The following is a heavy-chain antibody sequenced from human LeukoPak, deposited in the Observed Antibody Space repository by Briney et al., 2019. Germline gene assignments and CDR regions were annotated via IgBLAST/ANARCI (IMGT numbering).Heavy chain of an antibody. CDR3: AKVGGSGSYYNARGYFDY. V-gene: IGHV3-23*01. CDR1: GFTFSSYA. D-gene: IGHD3-10*01. Sequence: PGGSLRLSCAASGFTFSSYAMSWVRQAPGKGLEWVSAISGSGGSTYYADSVKGRFTISRDNSKNTLYLQMNSLRAEDTAVYYCAKVGGSGSYYNARGYFDYWGQGTLVTVSS. J-gene: IGHJ4*02. CDR2: ISGSGGST.